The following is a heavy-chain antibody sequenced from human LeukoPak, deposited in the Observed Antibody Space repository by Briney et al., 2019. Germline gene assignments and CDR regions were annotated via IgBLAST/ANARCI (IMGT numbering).Heavy chain of an antibody. CDR2: IVPILGIA. Sequence: SVKVSCKASGGTFSSYTISWLRQAPGQGLEWMGRIVPILGIANYAQKFQGRVTITADKSTSTAYMELSSLRSEDTAVYYCARDRVRFLEWFSDAFDIWGQGTTVTVSS. V-gene: IGHV1-69*04. CDR3: ARDRVRFLEWFSDAFDI. J-gene: IGHJ3*02. CDR1: GGTFSSYT. D-gene: IGHD3-3*01.